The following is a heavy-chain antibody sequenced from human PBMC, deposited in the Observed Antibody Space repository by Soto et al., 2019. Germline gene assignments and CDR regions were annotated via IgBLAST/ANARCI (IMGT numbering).Heavy chain of an antibody. J-gene: IGHJ5*02. CDR2: DYYSGST. D-gene: IGHD3-3*01. Sequence: SETLSLTCTVSGTSVNSENYYWSWIRQPPGKGLEWIGYDYYSGSTNYNPSLNSRATISLNTYKNQFSLKMTSRTSADPALYFSARGVLRFLQWFGPWGQGTLVTVSS. V-gene: IGHV4-61*01. CDR1: GTSVNSENYY. CDR3: ARGVLRFLQWFGP.